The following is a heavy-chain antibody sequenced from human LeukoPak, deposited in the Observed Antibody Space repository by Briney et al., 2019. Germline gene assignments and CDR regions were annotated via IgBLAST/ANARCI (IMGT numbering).Heavy chain of an antibody. J-gene: IGHJ5*02. CDR1: GGSINIYY. CDR3: ARDYYGSGNWFDP. CDR2: IYTSGST. Sequence: PSETLSLTCTVSGGSINIYYWSWIRQPAGKGLEWIGRIYTSGSTNYNPSLKTRVTMSVDTSKNQFSLKLSSVTAADTAVYYCARDYYGSGNWFDPWGQGTLVTVSS. D-gene: IGHD3-10*01. V-gene: IGHV4-4*07.